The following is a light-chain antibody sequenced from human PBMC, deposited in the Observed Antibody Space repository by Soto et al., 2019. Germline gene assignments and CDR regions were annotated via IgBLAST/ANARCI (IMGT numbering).Light chain of an antibody. V-gene: IGKV3-20*01. CDR1: QIVSSDY. J-gene: IGKJ2*01. CDR3: QQYGSSPDT. Sequence: EIVLTQSPGTLSLSPGERATLSCRASQIVSSDYLAWYQQIPGQAPRLLIYGASSRATGIPDRFSGGGSGTDFTLTISRLEPEDFAVYYCQQYGSSPDTFGQGTKVEIK. CDR2: GAS.